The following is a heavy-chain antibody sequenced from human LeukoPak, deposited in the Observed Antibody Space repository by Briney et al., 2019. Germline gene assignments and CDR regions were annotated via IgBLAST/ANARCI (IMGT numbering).Heavy chain of an antibody. J-gene: IGHJ4*02. V-gene: IGHV4-61*01. CDR1: GGSVSSGSYY. CDR3: ARDSGSNFDY. D-gene: IGHD2-15*01. CDR2: IYYSGST. Sequence: PSETLSLTCTVSGGSVSSGSYYWSWIRQHPGKGLEWIGHIYYSGSTYYNPSLKSRVTMSLDTSKNQFSLKLSSVTAADTAVYHCARDSGSNFDYWGQGTLVTVSS.